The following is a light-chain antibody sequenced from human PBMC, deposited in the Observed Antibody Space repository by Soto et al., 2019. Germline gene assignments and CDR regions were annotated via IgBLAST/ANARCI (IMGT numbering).Light chain of an antibody. J-gene: IGKJ1*01. CDR2: GAS. Sequence: EIVMTQSPATLSVSPGERATLSCRASQSVSSNLAWYQQKPGQAPRLLIYGASSRAAGIPDRFSGSGSGTDFTLTISRLEPEDFAVYHCQKYGSSPTFGQGTKVDIK. CDR1: QSVSSN. V-gene: IGKV3-20*01. CDR3: QKYGSSPT.